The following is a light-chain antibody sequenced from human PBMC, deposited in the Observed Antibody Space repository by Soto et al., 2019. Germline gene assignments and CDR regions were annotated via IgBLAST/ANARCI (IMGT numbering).Light chain of an antibody. CDR2: GAS. J-gene: IGKJ4*01. V-gene: IGKV3-20*01. Sequence: EIVLTQSPGTLSLSPGERATLSCRASQSVTSSYLAWYQQKPGQAPRLLIYGASSRATGIPDRFSGSGSGTDFTLTSSRLEREDFAVYYCQQYGSSPAFGGGTKVEIK. CDR1: QSVTSSY. CDR3: QQYGSSPA.